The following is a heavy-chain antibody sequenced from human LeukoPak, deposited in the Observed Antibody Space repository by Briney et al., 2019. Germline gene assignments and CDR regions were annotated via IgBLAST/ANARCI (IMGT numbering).Heavy chain of an antibody. Sequence: GGSLRLSCAASGFTFSSYAMSWVRQAPGKGLEWVSAISGSGGSTYYADSVKGRFTISRDNSKNTLYLQMNSLRAEDTAVYYCAKKSGLRLGELSLVDYWGQGTLVTVSS. CDR3: AKKSGLRLGELSLVDY. J-gene: IGHJ4*02. CDR1: GFTFSSYA. V-gene: IGHV3-23*01. CDR2: ISGSGGST. D-gene: IGHD3-16*02.